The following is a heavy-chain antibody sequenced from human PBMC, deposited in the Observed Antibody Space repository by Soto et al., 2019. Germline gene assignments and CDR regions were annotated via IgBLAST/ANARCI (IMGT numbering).Heavy chain of an antibody. CDR2: INPNSGGT. CDR1: GYTFTGYY. CDR3: ARDQVSSPYDFWSGYLYGMDV. D-gene: IGHD3-3*01. V-gene: IGHV1-2*04. Sequence: ASVKVSCKASGYTFTGYYIHWVRQAPGQGLEWMVWINPNSGGTNYAQKFQGWVTMTRDTSISTAYMELSRLRSDDTAVYYCARDQVSSPYDFWSGYLYGMDVWGQGTTVTVSS. J-gene: IGHJ6*02.